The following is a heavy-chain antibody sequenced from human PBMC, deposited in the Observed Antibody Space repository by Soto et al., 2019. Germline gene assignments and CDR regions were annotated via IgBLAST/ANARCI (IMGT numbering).Heavy chain of an antibody. CDR3: ASIQEPRLIAAAGTLFDY. D-gene: IGHD6-13*01. V-gene: IGHV1-69*06. J-gene: IGHJ4*02. Sequence: SVKVSCKASGGTFSSYAISWVRQAPGQGLEWMGGIIPIFGTANYAQKFQGRVTITADKSTSTAYMELSSLRSEDTAVYYCASIQEPRLIAAAGTLFDYWGQGTLVT. CDR2: IIPIFGTA. CDR1: GGTFSSYA.